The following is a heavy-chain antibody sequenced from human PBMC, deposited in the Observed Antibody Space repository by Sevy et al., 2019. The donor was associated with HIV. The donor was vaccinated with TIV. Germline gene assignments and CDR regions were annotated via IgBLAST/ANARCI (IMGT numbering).Heavy chain of an antibody. V-gene: IGHV3-23*01. Sequence: GGSLILSCAASGFTFSSYVMSWVRQAPGKGLEWVSGISGSGGRTYYADSVKGRFTISRDNSQNTLYLQMNSLRAEDTAVYYCERENYYFDYWGQGTLVTVS. D-gene: IGHD1-7*01. CDR1: GFTFSSYV. CDR2: ISGSGGRT. CDR3: ERENYYFDY. J-gene: IGHJ4*02.